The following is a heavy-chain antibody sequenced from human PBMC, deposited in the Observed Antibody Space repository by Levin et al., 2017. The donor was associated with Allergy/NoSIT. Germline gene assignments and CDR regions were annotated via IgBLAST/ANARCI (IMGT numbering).Heavy chain of an antibody. CDR3: ATLTTVTSWVMFDI. CDR1: GASIVSNY. Sequence: SETLSLTCSVSGASIVSNYYSWIRQVPGKGLEWIGYIFHSGGTNYNPSLKSRVTISIDTPKNQFSLKLTSVTAADSAIYYCATLTTVTSWVMFDIWDQGSTVIVSS. V-gene: IGHV4-59*03. CDR2: IFHSGGT. D-gene: IGHD4-11*01. J-gene: IGHJ3*02.